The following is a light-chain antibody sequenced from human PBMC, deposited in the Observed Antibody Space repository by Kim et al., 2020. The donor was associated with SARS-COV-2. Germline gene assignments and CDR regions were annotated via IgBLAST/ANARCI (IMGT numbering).Light chain of an antibody. CDR3: QHYSSYSA. J-gene: IGKJ2*01. Sequence: DIQMTQSPSTLSASVGDRVTITCRASQSISNWLAWYQQKPGKAPKLLIYKASTLESGVPLRFSGSGSGTEFTLTISSLQPDDFATYYCQHYSSYSAFGQGTKLEI. V-gene: IGKV1-5*03. CDR2: KAS. CDR1: QSISNW.